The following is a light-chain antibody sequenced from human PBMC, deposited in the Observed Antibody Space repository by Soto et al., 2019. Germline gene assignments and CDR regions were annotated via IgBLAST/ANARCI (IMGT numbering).Light chain of an antibody. CDR1: QSVLYSSNNKNY. J-gene: IGKJ2*01. CDR3: QQYYSTPKT. CDR2: WAS. Sequence: DIVMTQSPDSLAVSLGERATINCKSSQSVLYSSNNKNYLAWYQQNPGQPPKLLISWASTRESGVPDRFSGSGAGTDFTLTISSRQAKDVAVYYCQQYYSTPKTFGQGTKLEIK. V-gene: IGKV4-1*01.